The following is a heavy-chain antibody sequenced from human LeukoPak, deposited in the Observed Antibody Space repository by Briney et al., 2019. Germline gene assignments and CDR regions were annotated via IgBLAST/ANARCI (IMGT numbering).Heavy chain of an antibody. J-gene: IGHJ6*03. V-gene: IGHV4-59*01. CDR2: IYYSGSA. CDR3: ARVAAGAHSYYYYYMDV. Sequence: PSETLSLTCTVSGASISSYYWSWIRQPPGKRLEWIGYIYYSGSANYNPSLKSRVTISVDTSKNQFSLKLSSVTAADTAVYYCARVAAGAHSYYYYYMDVWGKGTTVTVSS. D-gene: IGHD3-10*01. CDR1: GASISSYY.